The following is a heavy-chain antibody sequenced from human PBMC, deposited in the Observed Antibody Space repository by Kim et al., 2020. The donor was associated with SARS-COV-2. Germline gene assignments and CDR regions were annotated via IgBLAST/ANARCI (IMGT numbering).Heavy chain of an antibody. D-gene: IGHD5-18*01. CDR1: GFTFSNYA. CDR2: ISSGSVTS. V-gene: IGHV3-23*01. Sequence: GGSLRLSCVASGFTFSNYAMTWVRQAPGKGLEWVSSISSGSVTSYYADSVKGRFTISRDNSENTVYLQMNSLRAEDTAIYYCAKTRGSYGAYYFDCWGQG. J-gene: IGHJ4*02. CDR3: AKTRGSYGAYYFDC.